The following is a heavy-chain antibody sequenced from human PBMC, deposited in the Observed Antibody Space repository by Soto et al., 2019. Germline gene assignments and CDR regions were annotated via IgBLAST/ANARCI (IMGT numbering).Heavy chain of an antibody. V-gene: IGHV3-21*01. D-gene: IGHD3-10*01. CDR1: GFTFSSYS. CDR2: ISSSSSYI. J-gene: IGHJ6*03. Sequence: EVQLMESGGGLVKPGGSLRLSCAASGFTFSSYSMNWVRQAPGKGLEWVSSISSSSSYIYYADSVKGRFTISRDNAKNSLYLQMNSLRAEDTAVYYCAGGGSGSLRYYYMDVWGKGTTVTVSS. CDR3: AGGGSGSLRYYYMDV.